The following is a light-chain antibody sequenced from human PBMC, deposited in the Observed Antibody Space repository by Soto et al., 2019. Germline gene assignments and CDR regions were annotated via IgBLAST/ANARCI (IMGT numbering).Light chain of an antibody. CDR1: NIGSKS. CDR2: YDS. J-gene: IGLJ1*01. Sequence: SYELTQPPSVSVAPGKTARITCGGNNIGSKSVHWYQQKPGQAPVLVIYYDSDRPSGIPERFPGSNSGNTATLTISRVEAGDEADYYCQVWDSISDHYVFGTGTKVTVL. V-gene: IGLV3-21*04. CDR3: QVWDSISDHYV.